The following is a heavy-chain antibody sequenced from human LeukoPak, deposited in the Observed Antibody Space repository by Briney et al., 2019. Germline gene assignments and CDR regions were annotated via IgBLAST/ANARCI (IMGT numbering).Heavy chain of an antibody. CDR2: ISAYNGNT. Sequence: ASVKVSCKASGYTFTSYGISWVRQAPGQGLEWMGWISAYNGNTNYAQKLQGRVTMTTDTSTSTAYMELRSLRSDDPAVYYCASSGVYYYNVSGHDVFDIGGKGKRVPVS. D-gene: IGHD3-22*01. V-gene: IGHV1-18*01. J-gene: IGHJ3*02. CDR1: GYTFTSYG. CDR3: ASSGVYYYNVSGHDVFDI.